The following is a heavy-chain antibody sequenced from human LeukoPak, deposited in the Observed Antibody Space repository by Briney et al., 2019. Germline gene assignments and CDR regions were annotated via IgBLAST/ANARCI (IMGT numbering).Heavy chain of an antibody. CDR3: ARDNYYFDY. CDR2: INTGSGER. V-gene: IGHV1-3*04. Sequence: GASVKVSCKASGYTFTSYLIHWVRHAPGQGLEWMGWINTGSGERKYLQKFQDRVTITRDTSASTAFMELSSLRSEDTALYYCARDNYYFDYWGQGTLVTVSS. J-gene: IGHJ4*02. CDR1: GYTFTSYL.